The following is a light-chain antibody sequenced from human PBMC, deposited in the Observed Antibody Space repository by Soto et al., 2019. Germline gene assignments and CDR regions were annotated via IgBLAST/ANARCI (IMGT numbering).Light chain of an antibody. CDR3: QSYDTGLRTV. CDR2: GNS. Sequence: QSVLTQPPSVSGAPGQRVTISCTGSSSNIGAGYDVHWYQERPGTAPKLLIYGNSNRPSGVPDRFSGSKSCTSASLAITGLQAEDEADYYCQSYDTGLRTVFGGGTQLTVL. J-gene: IGLJ7*01. CDR1: SSNIGAGYD. V-gene: IGLV1-40*01.